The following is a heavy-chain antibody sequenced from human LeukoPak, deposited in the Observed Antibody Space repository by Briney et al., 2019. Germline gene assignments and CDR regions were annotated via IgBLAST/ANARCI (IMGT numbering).Heavy chain of an antibody. CDR1: GGSISSYY. CDR3: ARGTRSGSGSGYWFDP. D-gene: IGHD3-10*01. V-gene: IGHV4-59*01. J-gene: IGHJ5*02. CDR2: IYYGGST. Sequence: SETLSLTCTVSGGSISSYYWSWIRQPPGKGLEWIGYIYYGGSTNYNPSLKSRVTISVDTSKNQFSLKLSSVTAADTAVYYCARGTRSGSGSGYWFDPWGQGTLVTVSS.